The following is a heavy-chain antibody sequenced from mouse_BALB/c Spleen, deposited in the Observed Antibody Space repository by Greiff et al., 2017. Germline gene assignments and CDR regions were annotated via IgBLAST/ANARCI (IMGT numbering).Heavy chain of an antibody. CDR3: ARKKTYYFNY. V-gene: IGHV1-80*01. CDR2: IYPGDGDT. J-gene: IGHJ2*01. CDR1: GYAFSSYW. Sequence: VLLQHSGAELVRPGSSVKISCKASGYAFSSYWMNWVKQRPGQGLEWIGQIYPGDGDTNYNGKFKGKATLTADKSSSTAYMQLSSLTSEDSAVYFCARKKTYYFNYWGQGTTRTVST.